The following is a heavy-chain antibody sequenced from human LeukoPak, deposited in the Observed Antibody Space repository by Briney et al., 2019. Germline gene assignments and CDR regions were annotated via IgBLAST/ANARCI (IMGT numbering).Heavy chain of an antibody. V-gene: IGHV3-7*01. CDR2: IKLFVDEE. Sequence: PAGSLRLSCEGSGFIFSHYWMRWLRQAPGKEPGWVAIIKLFVDEEYYGGSVKGGFIICRDNARNLLYLKMHSLRADDTAMYYCARALTTDHSGRWFDPWGQGTLVTVSS. J-gene: IGHJ5*02. D-gene: IGHD4-17*01. CDR3: ARALTTDHSGRWFDP. CDR1: GFIFSHYW.